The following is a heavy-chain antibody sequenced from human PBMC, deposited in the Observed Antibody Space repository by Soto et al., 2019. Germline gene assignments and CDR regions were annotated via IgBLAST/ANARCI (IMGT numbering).Heavy chain of an antibody. D-gene: IGHD3-16*01. Sequence: QVQLQESGPGLVEPSQTLSLTCNVSGVSVSSGGYYWTWIRQHPEKGLEWIGYISYRGSTYYRQSLNSRGDISMDTSRNEFSLKLTSVTAADTALYYCARTSASFHSYDMDVWGRGTTVTVSS. CDR2: ISYRGST. CDR3: ARTSASFHSYDMDV. CDR1: GVSVSSGGYY. V-gene: IGHV4-31*03. J-gene: IGHJ6*02.